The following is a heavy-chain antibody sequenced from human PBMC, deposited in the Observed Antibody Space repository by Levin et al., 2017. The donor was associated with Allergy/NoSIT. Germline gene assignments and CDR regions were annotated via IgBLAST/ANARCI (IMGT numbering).Heavy chain of an antibody. CDR2: IYYSGST. Sequence: SQTLSLTCTVSGGSISSYYWSWIRQPPGKGLEWIGYIYYSGSTNYNPSLKSRVTISVDTSKNQFSLKLSSVTAADTAVYYCAREAVGATTRFDPWGQGTLVTVSS. V-gene: IGHV4-59*01. CDR1: GGSISSYY. CDR3: AREAVGATTRFDP. J-gene: IGHJ5*02. D-gene: IGHD1-26*01.